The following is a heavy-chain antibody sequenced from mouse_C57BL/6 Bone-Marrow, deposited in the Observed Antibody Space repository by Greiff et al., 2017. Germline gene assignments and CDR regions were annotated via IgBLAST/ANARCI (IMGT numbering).Heavy chain of an antibody. CDR1: GYTFTSYW. Sequence: VQLQQPGAELVRPGSSVKLSCKASGYTFTSYWMHWVKQRPIQGLEWIGHIDPADSETHYNQKFKDKATLTVDKSSSTAYMQLSSLTSEDSAVYDCASCDYDGLYAMDYWGQGTSVTVSS. D-gene: IGHD2-4*01. CDR3: ASCDYDGLYAMDY. CDR2: IDPADSET. J-gene: IGHJ4*01. V-gene: IGHV1-52*01.